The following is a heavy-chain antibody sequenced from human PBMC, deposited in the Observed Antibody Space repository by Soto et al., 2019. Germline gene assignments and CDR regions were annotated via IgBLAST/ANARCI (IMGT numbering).Heavy chain of an antibody. Sequence: QVQLQESGPGLVKPSQTLSLTCTASGGSISSGGYYWSWIRQHPGKGLEWIGYIYYSGGTYYNPSLKGRVXXXVXPSRNQFSLKLSSVTAADTAVYYCARWPQLEPRFDYWGQGTLVTVSS. J-gene: IGHJ4*02. CDR1: GGSISSGGYY. D-gene: IGHD1-1*01. V-gene: IGHV4-31*03. CDR2: IYYSGGT. CDR3: ARWPQLEPRFDY.